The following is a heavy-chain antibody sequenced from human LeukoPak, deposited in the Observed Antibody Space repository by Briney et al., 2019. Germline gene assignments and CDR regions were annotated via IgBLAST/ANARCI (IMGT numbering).Heavy chain of an antibody. CDR3: ARAGSSGWAPDYYYFMDV. V-gene: IGHV3-74*01. Sequence: GGSLRLSCAASGFTFSSYWMHWVRHAPGKGLVWVSRINSDGSSTIYADSVKGRFTISRDNAKNTLYLQMNSLRAEDTAVYYCARAGSSGWAPDYYYFMDVWGKGTTVTVSS. J-gene: IGHJ6*03. D-gene: IGHD6-19*01. CDR1: GFTFSSYW. CDR2: INSDGSST.